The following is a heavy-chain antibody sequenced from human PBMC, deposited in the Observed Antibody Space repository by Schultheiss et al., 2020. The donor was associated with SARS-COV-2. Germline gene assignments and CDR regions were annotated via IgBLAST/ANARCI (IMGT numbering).Heavy chain of an antibody. CDR3: ARGYGSSWYGFDY. J-gene: IGHJ4*02. V-gene: IGHV4-59*01. D-gene: IGHD6-13*01. CDR2: LSYSGST. CDR1: GGSISSYY. Sequence: SETLSLTCTVSGGSISSYYWSWIRQSPGKGLEWIGSLSYSGSTNYNPSLKSRVAISLDTSKNQFSLNLSSVTAADTAVYYCARGYGSSWYGFDYWGQGTLVTVSS.